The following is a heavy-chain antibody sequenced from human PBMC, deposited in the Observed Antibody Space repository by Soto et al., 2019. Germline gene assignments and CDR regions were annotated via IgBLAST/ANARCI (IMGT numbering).Heavy chain of an antibody. Sequence: GGSLRLSCAASGFTFSNAWMSWVRQAPGKGLEWVGRIKSKTDGGTTDHAAPVKGRFTISRDDSKNTLYLQMNSLKTEDTAVYYCTTGVVRYCSGGSCPPNKIMDVRAKGPRSPSP. J-gene: IGHJ6*03. V-gene: IGHV3-15*01. D-gene: IGHD2-15*01. CDR1: GFTFSNAW. CDR3: TTGVVRYCSGGSCPPNKIMDV. CDR2: IKSKTDGGTT.